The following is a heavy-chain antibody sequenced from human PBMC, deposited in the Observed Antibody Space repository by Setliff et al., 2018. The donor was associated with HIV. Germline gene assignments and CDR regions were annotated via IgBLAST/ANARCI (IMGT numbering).Heavy chain of an antibody. CDR1: GDSITNSMHY. D-gene: IGHD3-22*01. J-gene: IGHJ5*02. CDR3: ASRVYYYDSNKVLREEGFDP. Sequence: SETLSLTCTVSGDSITNSMHYWSWIRQPPGKGLEFIGSIHYNDGKTYYNPSLKSRVTISIDTSKNQFSLNLTSVTAADTAVYFCASRVYYYDSNKVLREEGFDPWGQGTLVTVSS. CDR2: IHYNDGKT. V-gene: IGHV4-39*01.